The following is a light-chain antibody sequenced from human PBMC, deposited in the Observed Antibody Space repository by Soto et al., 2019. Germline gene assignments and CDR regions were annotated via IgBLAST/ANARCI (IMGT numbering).Light chain of an antibody. J-gene: IGKJ4*01. CDR3: QQCSTWPLT. CDR1: QSISDY. V-gene: IGKV3-11*01. Sequence: DIVLTQSPAILSASLGDRATLSCRASQSISDYLAWYQQKPGQAPKLLIYDASTWHTGIPARFSGSASGTDFTLTISSLEPEDFAVYYCQQCSTWPLTFGGGTKLEIK. CDR2: DAS.